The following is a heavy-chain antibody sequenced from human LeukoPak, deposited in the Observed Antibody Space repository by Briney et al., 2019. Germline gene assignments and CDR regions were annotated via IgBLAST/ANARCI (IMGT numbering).Heavy chain of an antibody. V-gene: IGHV1-18*01. J-gene: IGHJ6*02. CDR3: ARDPPYSSSWYDPYNYYGMDV. Sequence: ASVKVSCKASGYTFTSSGISWVRQAPGQGLEWMGWISAYNGNTNYAQKLRGRVTMTTDTSTSTAYMELRSPRSDDTAVYYCARDPPYSSSWYDPYNYYGMDVWGQGTTVTVSS. CDR2: ISAYNGNT. D-gene: IGHD6-13*01. CDR1: GYTFTSSG.